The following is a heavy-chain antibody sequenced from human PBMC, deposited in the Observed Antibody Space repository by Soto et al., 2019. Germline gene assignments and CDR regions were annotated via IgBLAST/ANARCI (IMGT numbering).Heavy chain of an antibody. Sequence: TLSLTCTVSGASISGFYWSWIRKSAGKGLEWIGRIYATGTTDYNPSLKSRVTMSVDTSKKQFSLKLRSVTAADTAVYYCVRDGTKTLRDWFDPWGQGISVTVS. CDR2: IYATGTT. CDR3: VRDGTKTLRDWFDP. D-gene: IGHD1-1*01. V-gene: IGHV4-4*07. CDR1: GASISGFY. J-gene: IGHJ5*02.